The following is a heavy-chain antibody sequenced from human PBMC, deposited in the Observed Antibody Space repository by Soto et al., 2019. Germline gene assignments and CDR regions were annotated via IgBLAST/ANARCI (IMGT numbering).Heavy chain of an antibody. D-gene: IGHD6-19*01. V-gene: IGHV4-61*08. CDR1: GGSVSNGGYY. Sequence: QVQLQESGPGLVKPSETLSLTCTVSGGSVSNGGYYWSWIRQPPGKGLEWIGYIYYSGSTSYNPSLKSRVTISVDTSKNQFSLKLSSVTAADTAVYYCARAIVAGMVHLPYWGQGTLVTVSS. CDR3: ARAIVAGMVHLPY. J-gene: IGHJ4*02. CDR2: IYYSGST.